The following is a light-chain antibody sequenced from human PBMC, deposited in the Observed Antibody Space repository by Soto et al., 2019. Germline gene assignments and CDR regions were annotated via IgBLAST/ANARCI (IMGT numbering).Light chain of an antibody. Sequence: TQSPATLSVSPGERVTFSCRASESISTILAWYQQKPGQAPRLLIYGASTRDTHIPDRFSGAGSETEFTLSVSSLQSEDFAIYYCQQYYDWPLVTFGGGTRVEI. CDR2: GAS. J-gene: IGKJ4*01. CDR3: QQYYDWPLVT. CDR1: ESISTI. V-gene: IGKV3-15*01.